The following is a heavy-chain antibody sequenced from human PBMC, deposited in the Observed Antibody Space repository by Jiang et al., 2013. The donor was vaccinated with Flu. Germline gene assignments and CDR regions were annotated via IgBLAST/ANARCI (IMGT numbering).Heavy chain of an antibody. CDR3: ARDQGYLGVLKDWYFDL. CDR2: ISSSSSYT. V-gene: IGHV3-11*06. Sequence: FTFSDYYMSWIRQAPGKGLEWVSYISSSSSYTNYADSVKGRFTISRDNAKNSLYLQMNSLRAEDTAVYYCARDQGYLGVLKDWYFDLWGRGTLVTVSS. J-gene: IGHJ2*01. CDR1: FTFSDYY. D-gene: IGHD3-10*01.